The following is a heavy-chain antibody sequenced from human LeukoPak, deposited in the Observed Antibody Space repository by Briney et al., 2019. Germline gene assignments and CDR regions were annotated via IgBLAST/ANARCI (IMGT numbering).Heavy chain of an antibody. CDR1: GFTFSSYN. Sequence: GGSLRLSCVASGFTFSSYNMNWVRQAPGKGLEWVSSISSSSRYIYYTDSVKGRFTISRDNAKNSLYLQMNSLRAEDTAVYYCARDLSVGSKPDLGFDYWGRGTLVTVSS. J-gene: IGHJ4*02. D-gene: IGHD1-26*01. CDR3: ARDLSVGSKPDLGFDY. CDR2: ISSSSRYI. V-gene: IGHV3-21*01.